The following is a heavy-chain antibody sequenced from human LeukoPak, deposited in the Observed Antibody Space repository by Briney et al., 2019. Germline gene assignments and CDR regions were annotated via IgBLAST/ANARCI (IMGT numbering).Heavy chain of an antibody. CDR3: ARPRHSGYDFGFDY. CDR1: GYSITNNYY. V-gene: IGHV4-38-2*01. Sequence: SETLSLTCAVSGYSITNNYYWGWIRQPPGKGLEWIGSIYYSGSTYYNPSLKSRVTISVDTSKNQFSLKLSSVTAADTAVYYCARPRHSGYDFGFDYWGQGTLVTVSS. J-gene: IGHJ4*02. D-gene: IGHD5-12*01. CDR2: IYYSGST.